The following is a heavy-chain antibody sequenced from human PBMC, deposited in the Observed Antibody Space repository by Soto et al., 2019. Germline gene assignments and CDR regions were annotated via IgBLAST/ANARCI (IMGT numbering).Heavy chain of an antibody. V-gene: IGHV3-30-3*01. D-gene: IGHD6-13*01. J-gene: IGHJ3*02. Sequence: QVQLVESGGGVVQPGRSLRLSCAASGFTFSSYAMHWVRQAPGKGLEWVAVISYDGSNKYYADSVKGRFTISRDNSKNQXYLQMNSLRAEDTAVYYCARPGIAAAGTRDDAFDIWGQGTMVTVSS. CDR2: ISYDGSNK. CDR1: GFTFSSYA. CDR3: ARPGIAAAGTRDDAFDI.